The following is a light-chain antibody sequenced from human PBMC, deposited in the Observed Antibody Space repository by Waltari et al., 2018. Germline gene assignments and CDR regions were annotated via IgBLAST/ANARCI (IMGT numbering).Light chain of an antibody. Sequence: QSALTQPASVSGSPGQSITLSCTGRRIYVESYNLVPWYQQNPGKAPKLIIYEVNKRPSGVSYRFSGSKSGNTASLTISGLQADDEADYYCCSYAGTSIYVFGTGTKVTV. CDR3: CSYAGTSIYV. V-gene: IGLV2-23*02. J-gene: IGLJ1*01. CDR1: RIYVESYNL. CDR2: EVN.